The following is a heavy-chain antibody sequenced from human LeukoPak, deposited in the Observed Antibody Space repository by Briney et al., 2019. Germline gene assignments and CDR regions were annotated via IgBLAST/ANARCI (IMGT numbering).Heavy chain of an antibody. Sequence: ASVKVSCKASGYTFTSYYMHWVRQAPGQGLEWMGIINPSGGSTSYAQKFQGRVTVTRDTSTSTVYMELSSLRSEDTAVYYCARDTVDRIAVAPENYWGQGTLVTVSS. CDR1: GYTFTSYY. CDR3: ARDTVDRIAVAPENY. J-gene: IGHJ4*02. CDR2: INPSGGST. D-gene: IGHD6-19*01. V-gene: IGHV1-46*01.